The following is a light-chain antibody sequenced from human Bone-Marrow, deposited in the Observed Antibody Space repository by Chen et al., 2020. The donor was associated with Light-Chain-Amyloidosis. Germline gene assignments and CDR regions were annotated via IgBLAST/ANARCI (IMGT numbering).Light chain of an antibody. CDR1: DLPTKY. V-gene: IGLV3-25*03. Sequence: SYELTQPPSVSVSPGQTARLTCSGDDLPTKYAYWYQQKPGQAPVLVIHRDTERPSGISEPFSGSSSGTTATLTISGVEAEDEADYHCQSADSRGTDEVIFGGGTKLTVL. CDR3: QSADSRGTDEVI. CDR2: RDT. J-gene: IGLJ2*01.